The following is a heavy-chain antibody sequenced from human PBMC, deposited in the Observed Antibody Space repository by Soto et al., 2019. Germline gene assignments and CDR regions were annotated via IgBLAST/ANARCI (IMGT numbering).Heavy chain of an antibody. J-gene: IGHJ6*02. CDR3: ARTREDFWGGMDV. CDR2: IYYSGST. Sequence: QVQLQESGPGLVKPSQTLSLTCTVSGGSISSGGYYWSWIRQHPGKGLEYIGYIYYSGSTYYNPSLKSRVTISVDTSKDQFSLQLSSVTAADTAVYYCARTREDFWGGMDVWGQGTTVTVSS. D-gene: IGHD3-3*01. V-gene: IGHV4-31*03. CDR1: GGSISSGGYY.